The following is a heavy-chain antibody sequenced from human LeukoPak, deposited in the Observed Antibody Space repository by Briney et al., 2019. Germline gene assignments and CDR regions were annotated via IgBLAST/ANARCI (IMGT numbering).Heavy chain of an antibody. CDR1: GFTFSSYE. CDR3: ARADSSSSLGAYDLYYYGMDV. J-gene: IGHJ6*02. V-gene: IGHV3-48*03. D-gene: IGHD6-6*01. Sequence: GGSLRHSCAASGFTFSSYEMNWVRQAPGKGLEWVTYISSSGSTIYYADSVKGRFTISRDNAKNSLYLQMNSLRAEDTAVYYCARADSSSSLGAYDLYYYGMDVWGQGTTVTVSS. CDR2: ISSSGSTI.